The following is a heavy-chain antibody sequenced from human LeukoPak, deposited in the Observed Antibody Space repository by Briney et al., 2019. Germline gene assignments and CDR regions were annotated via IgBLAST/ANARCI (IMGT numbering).Heavy chain of an antibody. CDR2: INPSGGST. J-gene: IGHJ4*02. D-gene: IGHD1-1*01. CDR1: GYTFTSYY. V-gene: IGHV1-46*01. CDR3: ARHSLPGTTPFDY. Sequence: VASVKVSCKASGYTFTSYYIHWVRQAPGQGLEWMGIINPSGGSTAYAQKFQGRVSMTRDTSTSTVYMELTSLESDDTALYYCARHSLPGTTPFDYWGQGSLVTVSS.